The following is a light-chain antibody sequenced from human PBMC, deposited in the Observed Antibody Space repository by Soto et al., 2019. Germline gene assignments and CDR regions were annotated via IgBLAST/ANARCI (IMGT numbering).Light chain of an antibody. Sequence: QSVLTQPPSASGTPGQRVTISCSGSSSNIGSNHVYWYQQFPGMAPKLLMYRSDQRPTGVSDRFSGSKSGTSASLAISGLRSDDEADYYCSARDDILSGVVFGGGTTLTVL. CDR1: SSNIGSNH. V-gene: IGLV1-47*01. CDR3: SARDDILSGVV. CDR2: RSD. J-gene: IGLJ2*01.